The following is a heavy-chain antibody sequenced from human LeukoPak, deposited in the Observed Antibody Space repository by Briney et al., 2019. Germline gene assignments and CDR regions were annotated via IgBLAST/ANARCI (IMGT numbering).Heavy chain of an antibody. J-gene: IGHJ4*02. CDR2: ISSSGTRI. CDR1: GFNLNSYE. V-gene: IGHV3-48*03. D-gene: IGHD2-2*01. CDR3: ARRYCSSSSCTLDY. Sequence: PGGSLRLSCAASGFNLNSYEMTWVRQAPGKGLEWISHISSSGTRIYYADSVKGRFTISRDNAKNSLFLQMSSQRADDTAVYYCARRYCSSSSCTLDYWGQGTLVTVSS.